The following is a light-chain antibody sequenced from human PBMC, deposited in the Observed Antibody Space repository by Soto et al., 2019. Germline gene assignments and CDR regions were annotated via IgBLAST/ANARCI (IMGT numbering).Light chain of an antibody. V-gene: IGKV3-20*01. J-gene: IGKJ1*01. Sequence: EIVLTQSPGTLSLSPGERATLSCRASQSVSSNYLAWYQQKPGRAPRLLIYGATNRATGIPDRFSGSGSGTDFTLTISRLEPEDFTVYYCQQYGRSPRTFGQGTKVDIK. CDR2: GAT. CDR1: QSVSSNY. CDR3: QQYGRSPRT.